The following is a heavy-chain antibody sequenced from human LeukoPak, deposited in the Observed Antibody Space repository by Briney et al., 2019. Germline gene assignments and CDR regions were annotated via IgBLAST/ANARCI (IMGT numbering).Heavy chain of an antibody. CDR1: GFTFTTYP. V-gene: IGHV3-23*01. CDR3: AKAPYCPNDVCRYFDY. D-gene: IGHD2-8*01. J-gene: IGHJ4*02. Sequence: GGSLTLLCGACGFTFTTYPMSWVRRSPGKAVEWVSAFNASGGGTYYADSVKGRFTISRDNSRSTVFLQMSSLRAEDTAVYYCAKAPYCPNDVCRYFDYWGQGILVTVSS. CDR2: FNASGGGT.